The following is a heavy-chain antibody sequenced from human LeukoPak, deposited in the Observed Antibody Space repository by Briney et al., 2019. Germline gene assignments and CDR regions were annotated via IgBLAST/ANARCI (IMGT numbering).Heavy chain of an antibody. CDR2: INHSGST. D-gene: IGHD3-3*01. V-gene: IGHV4-34*01. CDR3: ARGYDSWSGYLGGYYYYGMDV. J-gene: IGHJ6*02. CDR1: GGSFSGYY. Sequence: SETLSLTCAVYGGSFSGYYWSWIRQPPGKGLEWIGEINHSGSTNYNPSLKSRVTISVDTSKNQFSLKLSSVTAADTAVYYCARGYDSWSGYLGGYYYYGMDVWGQGTTVTVSS.